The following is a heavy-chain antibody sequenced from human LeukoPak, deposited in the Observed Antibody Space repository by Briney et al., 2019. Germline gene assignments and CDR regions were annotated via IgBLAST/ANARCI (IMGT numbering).Heavy chain of an antibody. CDR3: ARVFEDYYDSSSAFDI. CDR2: INPNSGGT. Sequence: ALVKVSCKASGYTFTGYYMHWVRQAPGQGLEWMGWINPNSGGTNYAQKFQGRVTMTRDTSISTAYMELSRLRSDDTAVYYCARVFEDYYDSSSAFDIWGQGTMVTVSS. D-gene: IGHD3-22*01. CDR1: GYTFTGYY. V-gene: IGHV1-2*02. J-gene: IGHJ3*02.